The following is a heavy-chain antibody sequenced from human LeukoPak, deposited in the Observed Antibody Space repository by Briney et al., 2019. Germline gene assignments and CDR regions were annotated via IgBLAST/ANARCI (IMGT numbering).Heavy chain of an antibody. Sequence: SETLSLTCTVSGGSINSYYWSWIRQPPGKGLEWIGYISDSGSTNYNASLKSRVTMSVDTSKNQFSLKLNSVTATDTAVYYCARWNRLIDFWGQGTLVTVSS. CDR1: GGSINSYY. CDR3: ARWNRLIDF. CDR2: ISDSGST. D-gene: IGHD1-1*01. J-gene: IGHJ4*02. V-gene: IGHV4-59*01.